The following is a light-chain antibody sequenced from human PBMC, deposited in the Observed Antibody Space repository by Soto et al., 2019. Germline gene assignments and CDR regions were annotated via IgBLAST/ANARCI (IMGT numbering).Light chain of an antibody. CDR3: QQRSNWPFLT. Sequence: EIVLTQSPATLSLSPGERATLSCRASQSVSTNLAWYQQKSGQAPRLLIYDTSNRATGIPARFSGSGLGTDFTLTISSLEPEDFAVYYCQQRSNWPFLTVGGGTKVDSK. CDR1: QSVSTN. CDR2: DTS. V-gene: IGKV3D-11*03. J-gene: IGKJ4*01.